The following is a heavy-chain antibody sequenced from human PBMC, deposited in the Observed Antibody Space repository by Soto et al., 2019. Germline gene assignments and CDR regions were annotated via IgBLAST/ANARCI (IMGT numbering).Heavy chain of an antibody. J-gene: IGHJ1*01. CDR3: ARLYYYDSSGYYYGVEYFQH. Sequence: GESLKISCKGSGYSFSTYWIGWVRQMPGKGLEWMGIIYPGDSDTRYSPSFQGQVTISADKSISTAYLQWSSLKASDTAMYYCARLYYYDSSGYYYGVEYFQHWGQGTLVTVSS. D-gene: IGHD3-22*01. CDR1: GYSFSTYW. V-gene: IGHV5-51*01. CDR2: IYPGDSDT.